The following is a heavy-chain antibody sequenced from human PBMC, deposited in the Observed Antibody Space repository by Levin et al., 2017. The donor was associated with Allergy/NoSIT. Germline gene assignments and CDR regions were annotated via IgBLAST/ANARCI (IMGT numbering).Heavy chain of an antibody. J-gene: IGHJ3*01. V-gene: IGHV3-21*01. Sequence: PGGSLRLSCAASGFTFKTYTLNWVRQAPGRGLEWVSSITSGSSYIDYSDSVKGRFTISRDNTEMSVSLQMNSLRVDDTALYFCARDASTNGFDLWGQGTFVAVSS. CDR1: GFTFKTYT. CDR3: ARDASTNGFDL. D-gene: IGHD1-14*01. CDR2: ITSGSSYI.